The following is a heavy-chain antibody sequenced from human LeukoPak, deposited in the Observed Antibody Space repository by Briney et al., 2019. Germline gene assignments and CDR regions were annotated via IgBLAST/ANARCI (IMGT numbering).Heavy chain of an antibody. CDR3: ASHISTLTFDP. V-gene: IGHV3-74*01. CDR2: INSDGSST. Sequence: GGSLRLSCAASGFTFSSYWMHWVRQAPGKGLVWVSRINSDGSSTSYADSVKGRFTISRDNAKSTLYLQMNSLRAEDTAVYYCASHISTLTFDPWGQGTLVTVSS. CDR1: GFTFSSYW. D-gene: IGHD2-21*01. J-gene: IGHJ5*02.